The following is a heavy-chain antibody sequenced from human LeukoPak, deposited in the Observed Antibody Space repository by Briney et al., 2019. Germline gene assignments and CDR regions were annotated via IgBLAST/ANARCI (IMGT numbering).Heavy chain of an antibody. CDR1: GGSISSYY. CDR2: IYYSGST. J-gene: IGHJ4*02. Sequence: NTSETLSLTCTVSGGSISSYYWGWIRQPPGKGLEWIGYIYYSGSTNYNPSLKSRVTISVDTSKNQLSPKLSSVTAADTAVYYCARGAVAGHFDHWGQGTLVTVSS. D-gene: IGHD6-19*01. CDR3: ARGAVAGHFDH. V-gene: IGHV4-59*01.